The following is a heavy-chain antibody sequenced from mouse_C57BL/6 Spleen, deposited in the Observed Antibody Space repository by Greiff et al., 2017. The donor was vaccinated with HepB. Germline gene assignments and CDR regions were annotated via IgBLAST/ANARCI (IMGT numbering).Heavy chain of an antibody. CDR1: GYAFSSSW. CDR3: AQGCYDGYYGWYFDV. CDR2: IYPGDGDT. D-gene: IGHD2-3*01. Sequence: VQLQQSGPELVKPGASVKISCKASGYAFSSSWMNWVKQRPGKGLEWIGRIYPGDGDTNYNGKFKGKATLTADKSSSTAYMQLSSLTSEDSAVYCCAQGCYDGYYGWYFDVWGTGTTVTVSS. V-gene: IGHV1-82*01. J-gene: IGHJ1*03.